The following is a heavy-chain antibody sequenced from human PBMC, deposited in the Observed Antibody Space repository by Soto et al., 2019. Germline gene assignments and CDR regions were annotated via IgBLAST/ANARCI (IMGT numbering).Heavy chain of an antibody. J-gene: IGHJ6*02. CDR3: AKDPTASYYYYGMDV. Sequence: GGSLRLSCAASGFTFSSYAMSWVRQAPGKGLEWVSAISVSGGSTYYADSVKGRFTISRDNSKNTLYLQMNSLRAEDTAVYYCAKDPTASYYYYGMDVWGQGTTVTVSS. CDR1: GFTFSSYA. V-gene: IGHV3-23*01. CDR2: ISVSGGST.